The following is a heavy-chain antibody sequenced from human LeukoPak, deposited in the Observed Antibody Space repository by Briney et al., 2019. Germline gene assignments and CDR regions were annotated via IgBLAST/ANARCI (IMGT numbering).Heavy chain of an antibody. V-gene: IGHV3-23*01. CDR1: GFTFSSYA. D-gene: IGHD2-2*01. CDR3: ARPYCSSTGCYFDY. CDR2: ISGSGGST. J-gene: IGHJ4*02. Sequence: TGGSLRLSCAASGFTFSSYAMSWVRQAPGKGLEWVSAISGSGGSTYYADSVKGRFTIPRDNSKNTPYLQMNSLRAEDTAVYYCARPYCSSTGCYFDYWGQGTLVTVSS.